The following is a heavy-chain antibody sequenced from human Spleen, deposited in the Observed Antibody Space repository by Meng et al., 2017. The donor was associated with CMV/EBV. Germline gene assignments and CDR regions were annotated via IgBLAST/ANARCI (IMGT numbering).Heavy chain of an antibody. CDR2: INPHSGGP. D-gene: IGHD3-3*01. V-gene: IGHV1-2*02. CDR3: ARSQDFWSAQWDF. Sequence: ASVKVSCKASGYTFTGYYMHWVRQAPGQGPEWVGWINPHSGGPNYAQSFQGRVTMTRDTSINTAYLELSSLRSDDTAVYYCARSQDFWSAQWDFWGQGTLVTVS. CDR1: GYTFTGYY. J-gene: IGHJ4*02.